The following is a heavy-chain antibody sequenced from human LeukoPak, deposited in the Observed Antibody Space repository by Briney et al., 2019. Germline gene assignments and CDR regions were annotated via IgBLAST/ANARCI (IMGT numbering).Heavy chain of an antibody. J-gene: IGHJ6*03. Sequence: PSETLSLTCTVSGYSISSGYYWGWIRQPPGKGLEWIGSIYHSGSTYYNPSLKSRVTISVDTSKNQFSLKLSSVTAADTAVYYCARDRGYCSGGSCSMYYYYYMDVWGKGTTVTVSS. CDR3: ARDRGYCSGGSCSMYYYYYMDV. V-gene: IGHV4-38-2*02. CDR2: IYHSGST. D-gene: IGHD2-15*01. CDR1: GYSISSGYY.